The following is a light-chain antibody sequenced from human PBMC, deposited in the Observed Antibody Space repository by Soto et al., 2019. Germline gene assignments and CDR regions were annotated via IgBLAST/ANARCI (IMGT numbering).Light chain of an antibody. J-gene: IGLJ3*02. CDR2: DNT. CDR1: SSNIGAGYD. Sequence: QSALTQPPSVSGAPGQRVTISCIGSSSNIGAGYDVHWYQQLPRTAPKLLIYDNTNRPSGVPDRFSGSKSGTSASLAITGLQAEDEADYYCLSYDSSLSGWVFGGGTKVTVL. CDR3: LSYDSSLSGWV. V-gene: IGLV1-40*01.